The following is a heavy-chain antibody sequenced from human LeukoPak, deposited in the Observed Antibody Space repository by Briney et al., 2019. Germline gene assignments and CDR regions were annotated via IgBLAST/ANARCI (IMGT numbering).Heavy chain of an antibody. J-gene: IGHJ4*02. CDR3: ARVGYCSSTSCYPLDY. CDR1: GGSFSGYY. D-gene: IGHD2-2*01. Sequence: SETLSLTCAVYGGSFSGYYWSWIRQPPGKGLEWIGEINHSGSTNYNPSLKSRVTISVDTSKNQFSLKLSSVTAADTAVYYCARVGYCSSTSCYPLDYGGQGTLVTVSS. V-gene: IGHV4-34*01. CDR2: INHSGST.